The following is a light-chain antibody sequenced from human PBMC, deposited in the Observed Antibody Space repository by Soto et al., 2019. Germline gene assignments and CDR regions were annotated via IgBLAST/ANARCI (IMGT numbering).Light chain of an antibody. J-gene: IGKJ4*01. CDR2: AAS. CDR1: QSVTSTY. V-gene: IGKV3-20*01. Sequence: EIVLTQSPGTLSLSPGERATLSCRASQSVTSTYLAWYQQKPGQAPRLLIYAASNRATGIPDRFTGSGSGTAFTLTISRLEPEDFAVYYCQQYGSSPLTFGGGTKVEIK. CDR3: QQYGSSPLT.